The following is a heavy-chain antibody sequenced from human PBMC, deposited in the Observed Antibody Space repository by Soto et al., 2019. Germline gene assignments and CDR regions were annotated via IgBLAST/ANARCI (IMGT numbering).Heavy chain of an antibody. V-gene: IGHV4-31*03. CDR2: VYYSGST. J-gene: IGHJ5*02. CDR1: GGSTSSGGYY. D-gene: IGHD2-15*01. CDR3: ARDAALKWFDP. Sequence: ASESLSLTCTVSGGSTSSGGYYWSWIRQYPGKGLEWIGFVYYSGSTYYNPSLKSRVIISVDTSKKQFSLELSSVTAADTAVYYCARDAALKWFDPWGQGTLVTVSS.